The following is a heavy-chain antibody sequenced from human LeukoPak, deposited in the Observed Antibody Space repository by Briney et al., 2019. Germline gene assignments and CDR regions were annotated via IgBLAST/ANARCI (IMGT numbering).Heavy chain of an antibody. J-gene: IGHJ4*02. D-gene: IGHD1-26*01. V-gene: IGHV3-48*01. CDR3: AVSGSYSNPSDFDY. CDR1: GFTFSSYS. Sequence: GGSLRLSCAASGFTFSSYSMNWVRQAPGKGLEWVSYISSSSDTTYYADSVKGRFTISRDNAKNSLYLQMNTLKTEDTAVYYCAVSGSYSNPSDFDYWGQGTLVTVSS. CDR2: ISSSSDTT.